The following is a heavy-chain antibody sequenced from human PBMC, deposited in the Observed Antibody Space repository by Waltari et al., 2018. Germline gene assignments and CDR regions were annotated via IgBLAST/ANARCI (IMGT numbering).Heavy chain of an antibody. CDR1: GGTFSSYT. D-gene: IGHD1-7*01. CDR2: SIPIHRIA. Sequence: QVQLVQSGAEVKKPGSSVKVSCKASGGTFSSYTISWVRQAPGQGVEWMVRSIPIHRIANYAQKDQGRVTMTAEKPTSTAYMELCSRRSEDTAVYYCARDKMELRDAFDIWGQGTMVTVSS. J-gene: IGHJ3*02. CDR3: ARDKMELRDAFDI. V-gene: IGHV1-69*08.